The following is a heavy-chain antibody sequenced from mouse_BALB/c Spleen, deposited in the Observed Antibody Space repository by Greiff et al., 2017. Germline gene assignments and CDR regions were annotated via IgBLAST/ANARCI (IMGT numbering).Heavy chain of an antibody. CDR1: GFSLTSYG. Sequence: VKVEESGPGLVAPSQSLSITCTVSGFSLTSYGVHWVRQPPGKGLEWLGVIWAGGSTNYNSALMSRLSISKDNSKSQVFLKMNSLQTDDTAMYYCARESYYGNFAYWGQGTLVTVSA. V-gene: IGHV2-9*02. J-gene: IGHJ3*01. CDR2: IWAGGST. D-gene: IGHD2-10*01. CDR3: ARESYYGNFAY.